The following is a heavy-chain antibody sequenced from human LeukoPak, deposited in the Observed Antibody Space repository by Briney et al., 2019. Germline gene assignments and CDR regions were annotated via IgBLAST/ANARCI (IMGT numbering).Heavy chain of an antibody. CDR2: ISYDGSNK. V-gene: IGHV3-30*01. CDR1: GFTFGSYA. J-gene: IGHJ4*02. D-gene: IGHD3-3*01. Sequence: PGGSLRLSCAASGFTFGSYAMHWVRQAPGKGLEWVAVISYDGSNKYYADSVKGRFTISRDNSKNTLYLQMNSLRAEDTAVYYCARDQAITIFGVALDYWGQGTLVTVSS. CDR3: ARDQAITIFGVALDY.